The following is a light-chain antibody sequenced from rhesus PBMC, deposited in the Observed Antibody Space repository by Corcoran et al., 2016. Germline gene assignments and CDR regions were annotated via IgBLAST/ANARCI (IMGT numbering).Light chain of an antibody. CDR3: CSYRSGSTFV. V-gene: IGLV2S9*01. CDR2: DVS. Sequence: QSALTQPPSVTKSLGQSVTISCTGTSSDIGGYNDVSWYQQHPGTAPRLLIYDVSKRPSGVSDRVSGYKSGNTASLPISGLQAEDGADYYCCSYRSGSTFVFGSRTKWTVI. J-gene: IGLJ6*01. CDR1: SSDIGGYND.